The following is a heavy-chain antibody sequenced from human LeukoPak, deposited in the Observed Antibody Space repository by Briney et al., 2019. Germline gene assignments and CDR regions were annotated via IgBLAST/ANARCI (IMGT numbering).Heavy chain of an antibody. J-gene: IGHJ4*02. CDR2: VFSGGAT. CDR3: AIVTSHPRYFDR. D-gene: IGHD3-9*01. V-gene: IGHV4-59*01. Sequence: SETRSLTCSVSGDSIYWSWVRQSPGKGLQWIGTVFSGGATSYSPSLASRVTMSLDKSKSHFSLKLSSVTAADTAIYYCAIVTSHPRYFDRWGQGILVTVSS. CDR1: GDSIY.